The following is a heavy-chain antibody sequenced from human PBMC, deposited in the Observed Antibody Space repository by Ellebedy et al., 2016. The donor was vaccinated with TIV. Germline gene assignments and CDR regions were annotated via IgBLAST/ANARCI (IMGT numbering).Heavy chain of an antibody. D-gene: IGHD5/OR15-5a*01. Sequence: PGGSLRLSCAASGFIISGDWMSWVRQAPGKGLEWVAHINPDGSAEYYVDSVKGRFTISRDNAKRSLFLQMNSLRVEDTAVYYCVKDPVYGVDYWGQGTLVTVSS. CDR2: INPDGSAE. CDR1: GFIISGDW. CDR3: VKDPVYGVDY. V-gene: IGHV3-7*03. J-gene: IGHJ4*02.